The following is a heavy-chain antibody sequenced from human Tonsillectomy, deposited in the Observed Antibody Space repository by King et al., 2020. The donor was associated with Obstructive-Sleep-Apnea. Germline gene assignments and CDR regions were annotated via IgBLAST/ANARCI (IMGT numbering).Heavy chain of an antibody. CDR3: ASDIKLLYFGESFPYGMDV. D-gene: IGHD3-10*01. V-gene: IGHV1-18*01. J-gene: IGHJ6*02. CDR1: GYTFTSYG. Sequence: QRVQAGTEVNKPGASVKVTCKASGYTFTSYGISWVRQAPGQGLEWMGWIRGYSCNTEYAQKFQGRFTMTIDTSTNKTSMDLRSLRSVDTAVYYCASDIKLLYFGESFPYGMDVWGQGTTVTVSS. CDR2: IRGYSCNT.